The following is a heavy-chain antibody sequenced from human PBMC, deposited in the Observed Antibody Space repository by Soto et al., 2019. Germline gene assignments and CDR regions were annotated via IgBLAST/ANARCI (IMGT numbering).Heavy chain of an antibody. CDR1: GGSISSGGYY. J-gene: IGHJ5*02. CDR3: ARGIRGHLGNWFDP. V-gene: IGHV4-31*03. CDR2: IYYSGST. Sequence: SETLSLTCTVSGGSISSGGYYWSWIRQHPGKGLEWIGYIYYSGSTYYNPSLKSRVTISVDTSKNQFSLKLSSVTAADTAVYYCARGIRGHLGNWFDPWGQGTLVTVSS.